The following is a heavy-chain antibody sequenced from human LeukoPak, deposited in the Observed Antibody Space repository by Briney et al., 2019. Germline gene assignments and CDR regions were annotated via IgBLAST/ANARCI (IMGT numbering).Heavy chain of an antibody. CDR2: ISGSGNST. CDR3: AKTARSSRYYYFFMEV. Sequence: GGSLRLSCAASEVAFSRYAMSWVRQAPGKGLEWVSTISGSGNSTYYADSVKGRFTVSRDNSNDTMFLQLNTLRAEDTAIYYCAKTARSSRYYYFFMEVWGKGTAVTVSS. D-gene: IGHD6-6*01. V-gene: IGHV3-23*01. J-gene: IGHJ6*03. CDR1: EVAFSRYA.